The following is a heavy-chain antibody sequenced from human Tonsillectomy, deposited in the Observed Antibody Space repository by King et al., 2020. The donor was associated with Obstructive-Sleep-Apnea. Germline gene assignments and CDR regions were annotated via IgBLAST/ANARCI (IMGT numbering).Heavy chain of an antibody. J-gene: IGHJ4*02. CDR3: AKDGPRRGSGSNNRYYFDY. V-gene: IGHV3-23*04. Sequence: QLVQSGGGLVQPGGSLRLSCAASGFTFSSYAMSWVRQAPGKGLEWVSGISGSGGSTYYADSVKGRFTISRDNSKNTLYLQMNSLRAEDTAVYYCAKDGPRRGSGSNNRYYFDYWGQGTLVTVSS. D-gene: IGHD3-10*01. CDR2: ISGSGGST. CDR1: GFTFSSYA.